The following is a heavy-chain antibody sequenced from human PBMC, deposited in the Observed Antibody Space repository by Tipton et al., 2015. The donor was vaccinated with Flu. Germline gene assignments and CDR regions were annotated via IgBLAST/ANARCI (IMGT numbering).Heavy chain of an antibody. CDR2: LSYSGST. Sequence: TLSLTCTVSSGSIRSTNYFCAWIRQPPGKGLEWIGSLSYSGSTYYNPSLKSRVTMSVDTSKNQFSLLLSSVTAGDTAVYYCARLSYYDVDLKNFYFDYWGQGALVTVSS. CDR1: SGSIRSTNYF. V-gene: IGHV4-39*01. J-gene: IGHJ4*02. CDR3: ARLSYYDVDLKNFYFDY. D-gene: IGHD3-10*02.